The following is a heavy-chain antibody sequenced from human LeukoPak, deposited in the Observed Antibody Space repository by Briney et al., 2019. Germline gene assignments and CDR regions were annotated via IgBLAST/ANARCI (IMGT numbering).Heavy chain of an antibody. CDR3: AKGTTVTTLDY. Sequence: GGSLRLSCAASGFTLSSYGMHWVRQAPDKGLEWVAVIWNDGSQKYYADSVKGRFTISRDNSKNTLYLQMNSLRAEDTAVYYCAKGTTVTTLDYWGQGTLVTVSS. J-gene: IGHJ4*02. CDR1: GFTLSSYG. D-gene: IGHD4-17*01. CDR2: IWNDGSQK. V-gene: IGHV3-30*02.